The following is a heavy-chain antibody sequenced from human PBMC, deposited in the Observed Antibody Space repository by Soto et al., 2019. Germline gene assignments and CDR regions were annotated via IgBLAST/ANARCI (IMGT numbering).Heavy chain of an antibody. CDR3: VLPYEYRLLDSVPCSAL. V-gene: IGHV3-23*01. CDR2: ISGSGGST. D-gene: IGHD5-12*01. J-gene: IGHJ6*03. Sequence: KGLEWVSAISGSGGSTYYADSVKGRFTISRDNSKNTLYLQMNSLRAEDTAVYFFVLPYEYRLLDSVPCSALWG.